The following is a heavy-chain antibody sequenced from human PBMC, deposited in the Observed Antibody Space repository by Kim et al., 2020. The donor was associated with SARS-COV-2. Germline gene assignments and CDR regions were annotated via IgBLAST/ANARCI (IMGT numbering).Heavy chain of an antibody. CDR3: ARDYDSSGSQVDY. D-gene: IGHD3-22*01. V-gene: IGHV1-18*01. J-gene: IGHJ4*02. Sequence: YAHKLQVRVTMTTDTSTSTAYMELRSLRSDDSAVYYCARDYDSSGSQVDYWGQGTLVTVSS.